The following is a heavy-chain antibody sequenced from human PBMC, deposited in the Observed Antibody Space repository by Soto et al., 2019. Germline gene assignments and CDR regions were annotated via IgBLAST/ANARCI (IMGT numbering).Heavy chain of an antibody. Sequence: QVQLVQSGAEVKKPGSSVKVSCKASGGTFSSYAISWVRQTPGQGLEWMGGIIPIFGTANYAQKFQGRVTITADKSTSTAYMELSSLRSEDTAVYYCASPVVDTAMYWWFDPWGQGTLVTVSS. D-gene: IGHD5-18*01. CDR3: ASPVVDTAMYWWFDP. V-gene: IGHV1-69*06. CDR2: IIPIFGTA. J-gene: IGHJ5*02. CDR1: GGTFSSYA.